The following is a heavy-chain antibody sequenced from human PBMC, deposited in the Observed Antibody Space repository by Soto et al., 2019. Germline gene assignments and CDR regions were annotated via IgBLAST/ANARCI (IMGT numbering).Heavy chain of an antibody. CDR2: LFSGST. CDR3: ATTRGIAVGGSFDY. Sequence: SETLSLTCTVSGDSIRGRSYYWGWIRQPPGRGLEWVGTLFSGSTYSNPSLKSRVSISLDTSKNQFSLKLSPVAAADTAIYYCATTRGIAVGGSFDYWGQGTLVTVSS. V-gene: IGHV4-39*01. J-gene: IGHJ4*02. CDR1: GDSIRGRSYY. D-gene: IGHD6-19*01.